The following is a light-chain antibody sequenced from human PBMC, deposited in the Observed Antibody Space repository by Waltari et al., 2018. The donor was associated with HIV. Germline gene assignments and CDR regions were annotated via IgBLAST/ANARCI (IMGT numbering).Light chain of an antibody. CDR1: NVGTKD. CDR3: QVWHYSVF. J-gene: IGLJ2*01. V-gene: IGLV3-9*01. Sequence: SYELTQPLSVSVALGPTARITCGGNNVGTKDVHWNQQKSGQAPLLVIYNDVNRPSGIPERFSASKSRNPATLTISGAQAGDEADYYCQVWHYSVFFGGGTKLTVL. CDR2: NDV.